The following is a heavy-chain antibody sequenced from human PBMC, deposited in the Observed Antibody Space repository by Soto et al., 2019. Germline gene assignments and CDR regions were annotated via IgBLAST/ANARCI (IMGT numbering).Heavy chain of an antibody. CDR2: TMPDGSSK. D-gene: IGHD6-19*01. Sequence: EVQLVESGGGWVRPGESLRLSCRGAGFTFGDYWMSWVRQAPGKGLEWVANTMPDGSSKYYVASERGRFTVSRDNSKNSLYLQMNGLSVDDTAVYYCAREVGWSFDYWGRGTLVTVSS. J-gene: IGHJ4*02. V-gene: IGHV3-7*03. CDR1: GFTFGDYW. CDR3: AREVGWSFDY.